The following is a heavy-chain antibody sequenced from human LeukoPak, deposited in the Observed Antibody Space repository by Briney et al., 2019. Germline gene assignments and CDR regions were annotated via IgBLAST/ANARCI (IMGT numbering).Heavy chain of an antibody. CDR1: GFTFSIYA. D-gene: IGHD5-18*01. CDR2: ISASGGST. J-gene: IGHJ4*02. CDR3: AKGYGPGPYYFDY. V-gene: IGHV3-23*01. Sequence: GGSLRLSCAASGFTFSIYAMSWVRQAPGKGLERVSAISASGGSTYYADSVKGRFTISRDNSKNTLYLQMNSLRAEDTAVYYCAKGYGPGPYYFDYWGQGTLVTVSS.